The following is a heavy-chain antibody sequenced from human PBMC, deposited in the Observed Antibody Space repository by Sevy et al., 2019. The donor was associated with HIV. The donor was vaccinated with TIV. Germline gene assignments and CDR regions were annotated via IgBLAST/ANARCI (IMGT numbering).Heavy chain of an antibody. Sequence: GGSLRLSCVASGFTFSSYSMHWVRQAPGKGLEWVSYISSSSDSSRTLYYADSVKGRFSISRDNAKNSVHLQMTSLRVEDTAVYYCARPDLSGWYFDFWGHGTLVTVSS. J-gene: IGHJ4*01. CDR2: ISSSSDSSRTL. V-gene: IGHV3-48*01. CDR1: GFTFSSYS. D-gene: IGHD6-19*01. CDR3: ARPDLSGWYFDF.